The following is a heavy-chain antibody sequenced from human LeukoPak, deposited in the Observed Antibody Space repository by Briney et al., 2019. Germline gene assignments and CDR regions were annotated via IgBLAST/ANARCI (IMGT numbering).Heavy chain of an antibody. Sequence: SETLSHTCTVSGGSISSSSYYWGWIRQPPGKGLEWIGSIYYSGSTYYNPSLKSRVTISVDTSKNQFSLKLSSVTAADTAVHYCEQQGRFGVVITFDYWGQGTLVTVSS. CDR3: EQQGRFGVVITFDY. V-gene: IGHV4-39*01. CDR2: IYYSGST. D-gene: IGHD3-3*01. J-gene: IGHJ4*02. CDR1: GGSISSSSYY.